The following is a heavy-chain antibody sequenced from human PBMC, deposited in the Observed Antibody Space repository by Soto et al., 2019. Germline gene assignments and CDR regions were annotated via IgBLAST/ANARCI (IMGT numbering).Heavy chain of an antibody. V-gene: IGHV1-3*01. J-gene: IGHJ6*02. CDR2: INSGNGNT. CDR1: GYTFTTYA. CDR3: ARFYYFYYAMDV. Sequence: GASVKVSCKASGYTFTTYAIHRVRQAPGQRLEWMGWINSGNGNTKYSQKFRGRVTITRDTSATTAYMELSSLRSEDTAVYFCARFYYFYYAMDVWGQGTTVTVSS.